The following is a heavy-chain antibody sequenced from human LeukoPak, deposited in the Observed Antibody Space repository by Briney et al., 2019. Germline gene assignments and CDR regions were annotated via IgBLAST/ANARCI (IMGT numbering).Heavy chain of an antibody. D-gene: IGHD5-18*01. CDR1: GFTFSSYS. V-gene: IGHV3-21*01. J-gene: IGHJ6*03. CDR2: ISSGSSYI. CDR3: ARVQRGYSYNPLGYYYYYMDV. Sequence: NPGGSLRLSCAASGFTFSSYSMNWVRQAPGKGLEWVSSISSGSSYIYYADSVKGRFTISRDNAKNSLYLQMNSLRAEDTAVYYCARVQRGYSYNPLGYYYYYMDVWGKGTTVTVSS.